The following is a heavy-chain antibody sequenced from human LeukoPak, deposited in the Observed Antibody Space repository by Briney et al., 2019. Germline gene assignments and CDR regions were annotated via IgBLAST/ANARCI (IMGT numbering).Heavy chain of an antibody. CDR2: INTNTGNP. Sequence: ASVKVPCKASGYTFTSCAMNWVRQAPGQGLEWMGWINTNTGNPTYAQGFTGRFVFSLDTSVSTAYLQISSLKAEDTAVYYCARAAYCSGGSCYWGYYYYYYGMDVWGQGTAVTVSS. CDR1: GYTFTSCA. V-gene: IGHV7-4-1*02. CDR3: ARAAYCSGGSCYWGYYYYYYGMDV. D-gene: IGHD2-15*01. J-gene: IGHJ6*02.